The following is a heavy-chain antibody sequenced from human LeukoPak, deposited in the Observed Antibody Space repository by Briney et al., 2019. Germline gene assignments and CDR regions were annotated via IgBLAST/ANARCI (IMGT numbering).Heavy chain of an antibody. CDR2: ISYDGSNK. CDR3: ARDGLLGYFDY. CDR1: GFTFSSYA. Sequence: GGSLRHSCAASGFTFSSYAMHWVRQAPGKGLEWVAVISYDGSNKYYADSVKGRFTISRDNSKNTLYLQMNSLRAEDTAVYYCARDGLLGYFDYWGQGTLVTVSS. J-gene: IGHJ4*02. V-gene: IGHV3-30-3*01.